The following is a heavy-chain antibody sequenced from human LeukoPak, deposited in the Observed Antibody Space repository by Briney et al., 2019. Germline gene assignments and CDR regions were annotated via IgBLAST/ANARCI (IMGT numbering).Heavy chain of an antibody. Sequence: SQTLSLTCTVSGGSISSGNYYWSWIRQPPGKGLEWIGSIYHSGSTYYNPSLKSRVTISVDTSKNQFSLKLSSVTAADTAVYYCARLEGPTGGYFDYWGQGTLVTVSS. D-gene: IGHD7-27*01. J-gene: IGHJ4*02. CDR2: IYHSGST. CDR3: ARLEGPTGGYFDY. V-gene: IGHV4-39*07. CDR1: GGSISSGNYY.